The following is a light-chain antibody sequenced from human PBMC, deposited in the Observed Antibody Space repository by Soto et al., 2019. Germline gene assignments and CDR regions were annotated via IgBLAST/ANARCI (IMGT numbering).Light chain of an antibody. CDR2: SNN. CDR3: AAWDDSLNGPL. J-gene: IGLJ3*02. V-gene: IGLV1-44*01. Sequence: QSVLTQPPSASGTPGQRVTISCSGSSSNIGSNTVNWYQQLPRTAPTLLIYSNNQRPSGVPDRFSGSKSGTSASLAVNGLQSEDEADYYCAAWDDSLNGPLFGGGTKLTVL. CDR1: SSNIGSNT.